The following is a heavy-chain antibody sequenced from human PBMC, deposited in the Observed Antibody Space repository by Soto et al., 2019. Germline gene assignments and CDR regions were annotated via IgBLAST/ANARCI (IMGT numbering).Heavy chain of an antibody. CDR2: INSDGSST. CDR3: ARGGSGWYEDDAFDI. V-gene: IGHV3-74*01. Sequence: VQLVESGGGLVQPGGSLRLSCAASGFTFSSYWMHWVRQAPGKGLVWVSRINSDGSSTSYADSVKGRFTISRDNAKNTLYLQMNSLRAEDTAVYYCARGGSGWYEDDAFDIWGQGTMVTVSS. CDR1: GFTFSSYW. J-gene: IGHJ3*02. D-gene: IGHD6-19*01.